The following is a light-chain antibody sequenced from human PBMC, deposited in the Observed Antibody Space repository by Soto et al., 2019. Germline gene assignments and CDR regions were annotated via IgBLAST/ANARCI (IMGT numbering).Light chain of an antibody. J-gene: IGLJ1*01. CDR2: GNS. CDR3: QSYDSSLSGYV. V-gene: IGLV1-40*02. CDR1: SPNLGAGYD. Sequence: VRTEPPSVAGARGRSATIFCTGRSPNLGAGYDVHWYQQLPGTAPKLLIYGNSNRPSGVPDRFSGSKSGTSASLAITRLQAEDEADYYCQSYDSSLSGYVFGTGTKVTVL.